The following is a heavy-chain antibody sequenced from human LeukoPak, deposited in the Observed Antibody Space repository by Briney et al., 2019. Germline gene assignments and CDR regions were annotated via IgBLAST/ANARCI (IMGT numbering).Heavy chain of an antibody. Sequence: AAVKVSCKASGYTFTSYDINWVRQAAGRGLEWMGGMNANSGNTGYAQKFQGRVTMTRNTSISTAYMELSSLRSEDTAVYYCAREYCSSTSCSGGWWFDPWGQGTLVTVSS. J-gene: IGHJ5*02. CDR1: GYTFTSYD. CDR3: AREYCSSTSCSGGWWFDP. V-gene: IGHV1-8*01. CDR2: MNANSGNT. D-gene: IGHD2-2*01.